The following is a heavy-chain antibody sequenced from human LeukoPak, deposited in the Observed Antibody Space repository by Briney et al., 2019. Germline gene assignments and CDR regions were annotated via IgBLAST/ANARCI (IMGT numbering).Heavy chain of an antibody. V-gene: IGHV3-33*06. Sequence: PGRSLRLSCAASGFTFSSYGMHWVRQAPGKGLEWVAVIWYDGSNKYYADSVKGRFTISRDNSKNTLYLQMNSLRAEDTAVYYCAKDIRSGYSYGYLDYWGQGTLVTVSS. J-gene: IGHJ4*02. CDR1: GFTFSSYG. CDR3: AKDIRSGYSYGYLDY. D-gene: IGHD5-18*01. CDR2: IWYDGSNK.